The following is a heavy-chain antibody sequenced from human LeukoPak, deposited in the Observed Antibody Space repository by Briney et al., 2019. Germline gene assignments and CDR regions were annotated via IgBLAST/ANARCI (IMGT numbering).Heavy chain of an antibody. CDR2: ISYDGSNK. J-gene: IGHJ4*02. CDR1: GFTFSSYG. D-gene: IGHD3-9*01. CDR3: ATMGRDGRCFDRLLTEDY. Sequence: GGSLRLSCTASGFTFSSYGRHCVRQAPGKGLEWVAVISYDGSNKYYADSVKGRFTISRDNSKNTLYLQMNSLRAEDTAVYYCATMGRDGRCFDRLLTEDYWGQGTLVTVSS. V-gene: IGHV3-30*03.